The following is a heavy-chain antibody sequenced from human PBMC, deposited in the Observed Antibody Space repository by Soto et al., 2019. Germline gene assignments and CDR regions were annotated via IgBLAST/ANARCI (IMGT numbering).Heavy chain of an antibody. J-gene: IGHJ4*02. D-gene: IGHD1-26*01. V-gene: IGHV3-7*03. CDR2: IKQDGSEK. Sequence: GGSLRLSCAASGFTFSSYWMSWVRQAPGKGLEWVANIKQDGSEKYYVDSVKGRFTISRDNAKNSLYLQMNSLRAEDTAVYYCASPLGGGRYSGDYWGQGNMVTVSS. CDR3: ASPLGGGRYSGDY. CDR1: GFTFSSYW.